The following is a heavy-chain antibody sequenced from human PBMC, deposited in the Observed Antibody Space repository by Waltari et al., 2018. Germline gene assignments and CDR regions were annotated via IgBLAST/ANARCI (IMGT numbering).Heavy chain of an antibody. CDR1: GFTFNKYA. V-gene: IGHV3-30*02. Sequence: QVQLVESGGGVVQPGGSLRLSWAASGFTFNKYAMPWVRQAPGKGLEWAAFIPYDGSDKYYADSVKGRFTISRDNSKSTLYLQMNSLRPEDTAVYYCAKSLEGLDYWGQGTLVTVSS. J-gene: IGHJ4*02. D-gene: IGHD3-3*01. CDR2: IPYDGSDK. CDR3: AKSLEGLDY.